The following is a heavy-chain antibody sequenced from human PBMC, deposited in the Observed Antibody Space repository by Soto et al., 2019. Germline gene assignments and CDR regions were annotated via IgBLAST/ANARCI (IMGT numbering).Heavy chain of an antibody. Sequence: QVQLRESGPGLVKPSQTLSLTCTVSGDFINSADHYWSWIRQPPGKGLEWIGYIYYNGRVYYSPSXXXRVSMSIDTPXSQISXXLNSVTATDTAVYYCGRDKGYCSGNSCSSYYGLDVWGQGTTVTVSS. D-gene: IGHD2-2*01. CDR3: GRDKGYCSGNSCSSYYGLDV. CDR2: IYYNGRV. CDR1: GDFINSADHY. J-gene: IGHJ6*02. V-gene: IGHV4-30-4*01.